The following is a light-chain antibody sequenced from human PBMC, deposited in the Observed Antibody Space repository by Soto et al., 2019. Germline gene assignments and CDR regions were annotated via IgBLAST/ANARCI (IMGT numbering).Light chain of an antibody. V-gene: IGKV3-20*01. Sequence: EVVLTQSPGTLSLSPGERATLSCRASQSVAKNYLVWYQQKPGQAPRRLIYDASTRATGVPDRFSGSGSGTDFTLTISRLEPEDFAVYYCQQYGSSLYTFGQGTKLEIK. CDR2: DAS. J-gene: IGKJ2*01. CDR1: QSVAKNY. CDR3: QQYGSSLYT.